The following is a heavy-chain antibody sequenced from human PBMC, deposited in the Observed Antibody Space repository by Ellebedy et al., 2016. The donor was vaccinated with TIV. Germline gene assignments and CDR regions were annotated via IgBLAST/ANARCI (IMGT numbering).Heavy chain of an antibody. CDR3: ARFGTSKGAFDI. CDR1: GGSISSGGYY. CDR2: IYYSGST. D-gene: IGHD6-13*01. V-gene: IGHV4-31*03. J-gene: IGHJ3*02. Sequence: SETLSLTCTVSGGSISSGGYYWSWIRQHPGKGLEWIGYIYYSGSTYYNPSLKSRVTISVDTPKNQFSLKLSSVTAADTAVYSCARFGTSKGAFDIWGQGTVVTVSS.